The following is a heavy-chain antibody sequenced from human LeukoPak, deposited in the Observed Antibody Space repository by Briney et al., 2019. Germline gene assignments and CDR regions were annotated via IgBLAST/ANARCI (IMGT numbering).Heavy chain of an antibody. V-gene: IGHV3-21*01. CDR2: ISGSSNYI. CDR1: GFTFSDYT. J-gene: IGHJ4*02. Sequence: GGSLRLSCAASGFTFSDYTMNWVRLAPGKGLEWVSSISGSSNYIYYADSVKGRFTISRGNAKNSLYLQMNSLRVEDTAVYYCARDFIGPLEFWGQGTLVTVSS. CDR3: ARDFIGPLEF.